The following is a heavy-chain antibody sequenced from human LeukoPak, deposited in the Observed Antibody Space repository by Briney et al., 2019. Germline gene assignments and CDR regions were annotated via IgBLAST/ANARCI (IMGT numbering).Heavy chain of an antibody. V-gene: IGHV1-2*02. D-gene: IGHD2-8*01. CDR1: GYTFTGYY. CDR3: ASTKSYYYYYMDV. J-gene: IGHJ6*03. CDR2: INPNSGGT. Sequence: GASVKVSCEASGYTFTGYYMHWVRQAPGQGLEWMGWINPNSGGTNYAQKFQGRVTMTRDTSISTAYMELSRLRSDDTAVYYCASTKSYYYYYMDVWGKGTTVTVSS.